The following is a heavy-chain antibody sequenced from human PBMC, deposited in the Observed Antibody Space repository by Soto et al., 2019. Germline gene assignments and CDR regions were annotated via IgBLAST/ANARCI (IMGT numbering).Heavy chain of an antibody. CDR3: AREGWELLTRFFDY. CDR1: GFTFSSYS. D-gene: IGHD1-26*01. V-gene: IGHV3-21*01. Sequence: EVQLVESGGGLVKPGGSLRLSCAASGFTFSSYSMNWVRQAPGKGLEWVSSISSRSSYIYYADSVKGRFNISKDNAKNSLYLQMNSLRDEDTAVYYCAREGWELLTRFFDYWGQGTPVTFSA. J-gene: IGHJ4*02. CDR2: ISSRSSYI.